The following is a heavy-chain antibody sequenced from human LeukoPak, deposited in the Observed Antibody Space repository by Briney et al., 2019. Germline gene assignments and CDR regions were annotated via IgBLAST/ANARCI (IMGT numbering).Heavy chain of an antibody. CDR1: GFTVTDNY. CDR2: ISDSGGST. J-gene: IGHJ4*02. D-gene: IGHD3/OR15-3a*01. V-gene: IGHV3-23*01. CDR3: AKRTIDY. Sequence: GGSLRLSCAASGFTVTDNYMNWVRQSSGKGLEWVSTISDSGGSTYYADSVKGRFTISRDNSKNTLYLQMNSLRVEDTAVYYCAKRTIDYWGQGTLVTVSS.